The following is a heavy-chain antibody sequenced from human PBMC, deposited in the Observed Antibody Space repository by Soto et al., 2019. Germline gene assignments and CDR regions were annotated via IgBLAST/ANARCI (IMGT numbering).Heavy chain of an antibody. D-gene: IGHD6-13*01. J-gene: IGHJ4*02. V-gene: IGHV3-23*01. CDR1: GFTFSTYA. Sequence: EVQLLESGGGLVQPGGSLRLSCAASGFTFSTYAMSWVRQAPGQGLEWVSTINNIGGSTYHADSVKGRFTISRDSSKNTLYLQMNSLRADVSAVYYCAIIGRSSWPESDNWGKATVVTVSP. CDR2: INNIGGST. CDR3: AIIGRSSWPESDN.